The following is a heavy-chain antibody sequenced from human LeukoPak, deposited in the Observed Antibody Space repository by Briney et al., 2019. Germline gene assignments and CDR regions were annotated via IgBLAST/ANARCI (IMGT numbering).Heavy chain of an antibody. CDR1: GFTFSSYA. CDR3: AKAPPEYGDYGPSEYFQH. Sequence: GGSLRLSCAASGFTFSSYAMSWVRQAPGKGLEWVSAIRGSGGSTYYADSVKGRFTISRDNSKNTLYLQMNSLRAEDTAVYYCAKAPPEYGDYGPSEYFQHWGQGTLVTVSS. CDR2: IRGSGGST. D-gene: IGHD4-17*01. J-gene: IGHJ1*01. V-gene: IGHV3-23*01.